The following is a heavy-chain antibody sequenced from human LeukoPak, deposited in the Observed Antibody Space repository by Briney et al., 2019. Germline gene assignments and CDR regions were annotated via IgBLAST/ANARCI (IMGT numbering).Heavy chain of an antibody. V-gene: IGHV3-48*03. CDR3: ARDLRFSRTSS. CDR2: ISNSGTII. D-gene: IGHD1-26*01. J-gene: IGHJ5*02. Sequence: PGGSLRLSCAASGFTFSTYEMHWVRQAPGKGLEWISFISNSGTIIYYADSVKGRFTISRDNAKNSLYLQMNSLRAEDTAIYYCARDLRFSRTSSWGQGTLVTVSS. CDR1: GFTFSTYE.